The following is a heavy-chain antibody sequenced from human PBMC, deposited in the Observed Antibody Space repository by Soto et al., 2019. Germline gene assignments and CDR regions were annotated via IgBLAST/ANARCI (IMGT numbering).Heavy chain of an antibody. CDR3: GSWLKECGIGGNYYSGMDV. V-gene: IGHV1-69*13. D-gene: IGHD3-3*01. CDR2: IIPIFGTA. Sequence: VQLVQSGAEVKKPGSSVKVSCKASGGTFTNYAFSWVRQAPGQGLEWLGGIIPIFGTADYAQKFQGRVTITADEPTNTVHMELSSLRSDDTAVYYCGSWLKECGIGGNYYSGMDVWGQGTTVTVSS. J-gene: IGHJ6*02. CDR1: GGTFTNYA.